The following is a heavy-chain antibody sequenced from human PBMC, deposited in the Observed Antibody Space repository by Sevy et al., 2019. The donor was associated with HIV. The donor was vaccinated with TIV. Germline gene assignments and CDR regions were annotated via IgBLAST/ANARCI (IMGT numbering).Heavy chain of an antibody. CDR3: ARDPTDYPSYYYLYGLDA. J-gene: IGHJ6*02. V-gene: IGHV3-30*04. Sequence: GGSLRLSCAASGFPFGSYSMHWVRHAAGKGLEWVAVISYDGDNKLYADSVKGRLTISRDNSKRTLYLVTTSLRTEDTAVYFCARDPTDYPSYYYLYGLDAWGQGTTVTVSS. CDR1: GFPFGSYS. D-gene: IGHD4-17*01. CDR2: ISYDGDNK.